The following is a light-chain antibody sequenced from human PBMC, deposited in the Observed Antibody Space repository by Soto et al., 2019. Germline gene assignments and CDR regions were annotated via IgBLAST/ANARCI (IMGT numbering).Light chain of an antibody. Sequence: DIQMTQSPSSLSASLGDRVTITCGASQGIDNHLAWFQQKPGKAPNLLIYAASTLQSGVPSRFTGSVYGTDFNLTISSLQTEDAAMYYCQKCKVAPFTFGGGTKVDIK. V-gene: IGKV1-27*01. CDR2: AAS. CDR3: QKCKVAPFT. J-gene: IGKJ4*01. CDR1: QGIDNH.